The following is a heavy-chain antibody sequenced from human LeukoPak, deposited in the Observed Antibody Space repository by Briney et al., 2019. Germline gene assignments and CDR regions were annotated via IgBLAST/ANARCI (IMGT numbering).Heavy chain of an antibody. Sequence: ASVKVSCKASGYTFTSYDINWVRQATGQGLEWMGWISAYNGNTNYAQKLQGRVTMTRDTSINTAYMELSSLRSDDTAVFYCARGTTHWGQGTLITVSS. CDR3: ARGTTH. D-gene: IGHD1/OR15-1a*01. J-gene: IGHJ4*02. CDR2: ISAYNGNT. V-gene: IGHV1-18*01. CDR1: GYTFTSYD.